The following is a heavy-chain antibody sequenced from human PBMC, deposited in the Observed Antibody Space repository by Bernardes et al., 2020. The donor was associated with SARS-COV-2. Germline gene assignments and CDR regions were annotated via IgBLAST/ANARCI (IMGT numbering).Heavy chain of an antibody. CDR1: RFTFRTAW. Sequence: GGLRRLSGASSRFTFRTAWMSWVLPSPGKGLEWVGRIKSKTDGGTTDYAAPVKGRFTISRDDSKNTLYLQMNSLKTEDTAVYYCTTPIPWFGELLISYYGMDVWGQGTTVTVSS. J-gene: IGHJ6*02. V-gene: IGHV3-15*01. CDR3: TTPIPWFGELLISYYGMDV. D-gene: IGHD3-10*01. CDR2: IKSKTDGGTT.